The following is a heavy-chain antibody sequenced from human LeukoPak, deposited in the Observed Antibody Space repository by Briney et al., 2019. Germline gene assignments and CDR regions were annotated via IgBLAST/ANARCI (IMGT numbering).Heavy chain of an antibody. CDR2: IIPIFGTA. J-gene: IGHJ5*02. Sequence: ASVKVSCKASGGTFSSYAISWVRQAPGQGLEWMGGIIPIFGTANYAQKFQGRVTITTDESTSTAYMELSSLRYEDTAVYYCARNPPYCSSTSCFRLKSWFDPWGQGTLVTVSS. V-gene: IGHV1-69*05. CDR3: ARNPPYCSSTSCFRLKSWFDP. CDR1: GGTFSSYA. D-gene: IGHD2-2*01.